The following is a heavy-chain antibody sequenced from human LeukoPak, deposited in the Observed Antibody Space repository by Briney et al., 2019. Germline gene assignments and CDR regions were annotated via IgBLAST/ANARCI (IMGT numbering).Heavy chain of an antibody. Sequence: PGGSLRLSCAASGFTFSSYWMHWVRHAPGKGLVWVSRINSDGSRINYADSVKGRFTISRDNAKNTLYLQMNSLRAEDTAVYYCARDGGSYYGDAFDIWGQGTMVTVSS. D-gene: IGHD1-26*01. CDR2: INSDGSRI. V-gene: IGHV3-74*01. J-gene: IGHJ3*02. CDR3: ARDGGSYYGDAFDI. CDR1: GFTFSSYW.